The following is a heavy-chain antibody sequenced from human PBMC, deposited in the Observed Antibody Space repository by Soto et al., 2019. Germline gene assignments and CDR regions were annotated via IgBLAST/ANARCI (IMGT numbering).Heavy chain of an antibody. D-gene: IGHD5-18*01. CDR2: ISPYNGRT. V-gene: IGHV1-18*01. CDR1: GYSFTSYG. CDR3: GRCRTDSYAMDV. J-gene: IGHJ6*02. Sequence: ASVKVSCKASGYSFTSYGIGWARQVPGQGPEWMGWISPYNGRTNYAQSVKGRVVMTTDISTNTVYLELRSLRSDDSAIYYCGRCRTDSYAMDVWGQGTTV.